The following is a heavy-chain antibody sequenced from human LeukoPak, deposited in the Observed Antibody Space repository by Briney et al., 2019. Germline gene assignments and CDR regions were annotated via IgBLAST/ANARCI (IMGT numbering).Heavy chain of an antibody. CDR1: GGSISSGGYS. D-gene: IGHD3-22*01. V-gene: IGHV4-30-2*01. CDR2: IYRSGST. J-gene: IGHJ6*02. Sequence: PSETLSLTCAVSGGSISSGGYSWSWIRQPPGTGLEWIGYIYRSGSTYYNPSLKSRVTISVDRSKNQFSLKLSSVTAADTAVYYCARGPSNYYDSSGYYRPYYYYYYGMDVWGQGTTVTVSS. CDR3: ARGPSNYYDSSGYYRPYYYYYYGMDV.